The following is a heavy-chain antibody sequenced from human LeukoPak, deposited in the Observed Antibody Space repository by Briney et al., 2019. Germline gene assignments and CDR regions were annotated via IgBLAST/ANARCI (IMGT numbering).Heavy chain of an antibody. CDR1: GFTVSSNY. CDR2: INSGGSYI. Sequence: GGSLRLSCAASGFTVSSNYMSWVRQAPGKGLEWVSSINSGGSYIYYADSVKGRFTISRDNAKNSLFLHMNSLRAEDTAVYYCARDGGPQKGIDYWGQGTLVTVSS. CDR3: ARDGGPQKGIDY. V-gene: IGHV3-21*01. J-gene: IGHJ4*02. D-gene: IGHD6-25*01.